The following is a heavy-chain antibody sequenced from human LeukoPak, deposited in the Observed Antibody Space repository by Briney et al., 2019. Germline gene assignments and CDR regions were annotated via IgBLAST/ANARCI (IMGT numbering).Heavy chain of an antibody. Sequence: SETLSLTCTVSGGSISSYYWSWIRQPPGKGLEWIGYIYYSGSTNYNPSLKSRVTISVDTSKKQFSLKLRTATAADTAVYYCAGQQLGSRAFDSWGQGTLVTVSS. D-gene: IGHD6-13*01. CDR2: IYYSGST. CDR3: AGQQLGSRAFDS. J-gene: IGHJ4*02. CDR1: GGSISSYY. V-gene: IGHV4-59*08.